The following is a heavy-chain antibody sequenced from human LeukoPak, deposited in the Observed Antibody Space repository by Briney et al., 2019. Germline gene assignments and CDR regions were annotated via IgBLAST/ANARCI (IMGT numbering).Heavy chain of an antibody. CDR2: FSDCGGSP. CDR3: AKDMGSSSWLLDY. CDR1: GLPFSSYA. V-gene: IGHV3-23*01. J-gene: IGHJ4*02. D-gene: IGHD6-13*01. Sequence: GASLRLSCAASGLPFSSYALRWVREAPGKGLEWVSAFSDCGGSPYYADSVKCQFTISRDNSKNTRYLQMNSRRAENTTVYFCAKDMGSSSWLLDYGGQGTLVTVSS.